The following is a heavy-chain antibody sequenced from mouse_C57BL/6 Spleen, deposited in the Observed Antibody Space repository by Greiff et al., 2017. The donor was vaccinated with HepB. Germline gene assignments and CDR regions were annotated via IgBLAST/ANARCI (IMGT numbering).Heavy chain of an antibody. Sequence: DVQLQESGGGLVQPGGSMKLSCAASGFTFSDAWMDWVRQSPEKGLEWVAEIRNKANNHAKYYAESVKGRFTISRDDSKSSVYLQMNSLRAEDTGIYDCTRLGSSYLYYYAMDYWGQGTSVTVSS. CDR2: IRNKANNHAK. D-gene: IGHD1-1*01. CDR3: TRLGSSYLYYYAMDY. CDR1: GFTFSDAW. J-gene: IGHJ4*01. V-gene: IGHV6-6*01.